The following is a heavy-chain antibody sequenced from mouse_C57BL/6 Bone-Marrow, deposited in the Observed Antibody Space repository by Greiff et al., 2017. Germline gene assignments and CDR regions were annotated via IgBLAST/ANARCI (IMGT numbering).Heavy chain of an antibody. CDR3: ARTGFAY. CDR2: ISSGSSTI. Sequence: EVKLVESGGGLVKPGGSLKLSCAASGFTFSDSGMHWVRQAPEKGLEWVAYISSGSSTIYYADTVKGRFTISRDNAKNTLFLQMTSLRSEDTAMYYCARTGFAYWGQGTLVTVSA. V-gene: IGHV5-17*01. J-gene: IGHJ3*01. CDR1: GFTFSDSG.